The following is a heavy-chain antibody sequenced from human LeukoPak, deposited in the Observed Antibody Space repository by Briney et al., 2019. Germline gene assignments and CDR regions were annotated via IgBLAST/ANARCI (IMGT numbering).Heavy chain of an antibody. CDR2: INHSGST. J-gene: IGHJ4*02. D-gene: IGHD3-22*01. V-gene: IGHV4-39*07. CDR3: ARVTPGDSSGYYYVHFDY. Sequence: SETLSLTCTVSGGSISSSSYYWGWIRQPPGKGLEWIGEINHSGSTNYNPSLKSRVTISVDTSKNQFSLKLSSVTAADTAVYYCARVTPGDSSGYYYVHFDYWGQGTLVTVSS. CDR1: GGSISSSSYY.